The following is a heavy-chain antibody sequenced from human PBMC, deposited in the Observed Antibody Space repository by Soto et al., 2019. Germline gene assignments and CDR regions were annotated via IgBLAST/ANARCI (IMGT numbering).Heavy chain of an antibody. Sequence: GGSLRLSCAASGFTFSSYAMSWVRQAPGKGLEWVSAISGSGGSTYYADSVKGRFTIPRDNSKNTLYLQMNSLRAEDTAVYYCAKSLRFLEWLLSYDAFDIWGQGTMVTVTS. V-gene: IGHV3-23*01. J-gene: IGHJ3*02. CDR1: GFTFSSYA. CDR3: AKSLRFLEWLLSYDAFDI. D-gene: IGHD3-3*01. CDR2: ISGSGGST.